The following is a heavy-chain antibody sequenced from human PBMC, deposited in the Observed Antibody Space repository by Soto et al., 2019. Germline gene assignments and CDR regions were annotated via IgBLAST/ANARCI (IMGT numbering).Heavy chain of an antibody. D-gene: IGHD3-10*01. CDR3: ARSITMVRGVFDY. J-gene: IGHJ4*02. V-gene: IGHV4-30-2*01. CDR1: GGSISRGGYS. Sequence: QLQLQESGSGLVKPSQTLSLTCAVSGGSISRGGYSWSWIRQPPGKVLEWIGYIYHSVSTYYNPSLKSRVTISVDRSKNQFSLKLSSVTAADTAVYYCARSITMVRGVFDYWGQGTLVTVSS. CDR2: IYHSVST.